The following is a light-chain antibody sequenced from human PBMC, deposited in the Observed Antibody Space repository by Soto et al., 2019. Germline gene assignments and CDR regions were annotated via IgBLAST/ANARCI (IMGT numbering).Light chain of an antibody. CDR3: LLSYNGPYV. CDR1: TGAVTNGHY. V-gene: IGLV7-46*01. J-gene: IGLJ1*01. Sequence: QAVVTQEPSLTVSPGGRVTLTCGSSTGAVTNGHYPYWFQQKPGQAPRTLIYDTTNRHSWTPARFSGSLLGGKAALTLSGAQPEDEAEYYCLLSYNGPYVSGTGTKVTVL. CDR2: DTT.